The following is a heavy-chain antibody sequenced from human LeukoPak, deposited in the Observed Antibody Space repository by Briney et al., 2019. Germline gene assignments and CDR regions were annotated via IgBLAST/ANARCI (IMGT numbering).Heavy chain of an antibody. Sequence: GGSLRLSCAASGFTFSSYEMNWVRQAPGKGLEWVSYISSSGSIIYYADSVKGRFTISRDNAKNSLYLQMNSLRAEDTAVYYCARVFTVGPDAFDIWGQGTMVTVSS. D-gene: IGHD4-23*01. V-gene: IGHV3-48*03. CDR3: ARVFTVGPDAFDI. CDR2: ISSSGSII. CDR1: GFTFSSYE. J-gene: IGHJ3*02.